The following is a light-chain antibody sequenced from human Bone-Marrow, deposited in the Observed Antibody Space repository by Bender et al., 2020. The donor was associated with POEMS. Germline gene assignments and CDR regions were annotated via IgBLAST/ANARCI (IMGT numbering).Light chain of an antibody. CDR2: EGS. Sequence: QSALTQPDSVSGSPGQSITVSCTGTSSDVGSYILVSWYQQHPGKTPKLIIYEGSKRPSGVSYRFSGSKSGNTASLTISGLQAEDEADYYCCSFAARTYVFGTGTKVTVL. J-gene: IGLJ1*01. CDR3: CSFAARTYV. CDR1: SSDVGSYIL. V-gene: IGLV2-23*01.